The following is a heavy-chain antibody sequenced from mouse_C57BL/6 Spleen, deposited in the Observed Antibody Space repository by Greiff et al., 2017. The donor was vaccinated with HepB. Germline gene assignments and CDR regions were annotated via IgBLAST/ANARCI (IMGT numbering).Heavy chain of an antibody. CDR2: ILPGSGST. J-gene: IGHJ3*01. Sequence: QVQLQQSGAELMKPGASVKLSCKATGYTFTGYWIEWVKQRPGHGLEWIGEILPGSGSTNYNEKFKGKATFTADTSSNTAYMQLSSLPTEDSAIYYWARKGNSDGYYVEFAYWGQGTLVTVSA. CDR1: GYTFTGYW. D-gene: IGHD2-3*01. CDR3: ARKGNSDGYYVEFAY. V-gene: IGHV1-9*01.